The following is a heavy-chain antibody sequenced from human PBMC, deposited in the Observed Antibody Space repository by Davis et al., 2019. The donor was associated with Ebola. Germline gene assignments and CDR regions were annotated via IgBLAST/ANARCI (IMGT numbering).Heavy chain of an antibody. CDR1: GFTFSDYY. CDR2: ISSSGSTI. D-gene: IGHD6-6*01. J-gene: IGHJ4*02. CDR3: ARGGIAARLQDY. V-gene: IGHV3-11*04. Sequence: GESLKISCAASGFTFSDYYMSWIRQAPGKGLEWVSYISSSGSTIYYADSVKGRFTISRDNAKNSLYLQMNSLRAEDTAVYYCARGGIAARLQDYWGQGTLVTVSS.